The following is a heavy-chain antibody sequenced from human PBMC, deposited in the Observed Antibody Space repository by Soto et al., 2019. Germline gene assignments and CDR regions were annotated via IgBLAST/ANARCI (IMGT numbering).Heavy chain of an antibody. CDR2: ISGSGDNT. CDR3: AKDPLTVTPYFDY. Sequence: EVQVLESGGGLVQPGGSLRLSCAASGFTFSNYAMSWVRQAPGKGLEWVSTISGSGDNTDYVDYVKGRFTISRDNSKNTLYLQMNSLRAEDTAVYYCAKDPLTVTPYFDYWGQGTPVTVSS. CDR1: GFTFSNYA. D-gene: IGHD4-17*01. V-gene: IGHV3-23*01. J-gene: IGHJ4*02.